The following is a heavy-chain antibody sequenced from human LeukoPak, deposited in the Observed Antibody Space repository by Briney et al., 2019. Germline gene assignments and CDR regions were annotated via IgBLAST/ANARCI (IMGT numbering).Heavy chain of an antibody. Sequence: GGSLRLSCAASGFTFSSYSMNWVRQAPGKGLEGVSGINWDGGKIDYADSVKGRFTISRDNATNSLYLQMNSLRPEDTALYYCAKGSVAARPGWFDHWGQGTLVTVSS. CDR1: GFTFSSYS. CDR3: AKGSVAARPGWFDH. V-gene: IGHV3-9*01. CDR2: INWDGGKI. D-gene: IGHD6-6*01. J-gene: IGHJ5*02.